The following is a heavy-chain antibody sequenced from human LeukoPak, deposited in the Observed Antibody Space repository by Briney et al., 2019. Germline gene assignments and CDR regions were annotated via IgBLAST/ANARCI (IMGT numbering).Heavy chain of an antibody. CDR1: GGSFSGYY. V-gene: IGHV4-34*01. D-gene: IGHD2-2*01. Sequence: PSETLSLTCAVYGGSFSGYYWSWIRQPPGKGLEWIGEINRSGSTNYNPSLKSRVTISVDTSKNQFSLKLSSVTAADAAVYYCARQRDIVVVPAATLDYWGQGTLVTVSS. J-gene: IGHJ4*02. CDR2: INRSGST. CDR3: ARQRDIVVVPAATLDY.